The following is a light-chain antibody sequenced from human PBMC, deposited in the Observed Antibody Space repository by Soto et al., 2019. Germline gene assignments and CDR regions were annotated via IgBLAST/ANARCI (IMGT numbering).Light chain of an antibody. Sequence: ENGLKQSPGTLSLYQGERATLSCRASQSVSSIYLSWYQQKPGQAPSLLIYGASSRATGIPDRFSGSGSGTDFTLTISRLEPEDFAVYYCQQYGSSALTFGGGTKVDI. J-gene: IGKJ4*01. CDR2: GAS. CDR1: QSVSSIY. CDR3: QQYGSSALT. V-gene: IGKV3-20*01.